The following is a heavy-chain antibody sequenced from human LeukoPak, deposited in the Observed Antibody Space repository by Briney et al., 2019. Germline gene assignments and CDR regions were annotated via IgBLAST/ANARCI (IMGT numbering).Heavy chain of an antibody. J-gene: IGHJ4*02. D-gene: IGHD3-3*01. CDR1: GFTFDDYA. CDR2: ISWNSGSI. CDR3: ARDAGGDFWSGYSTNYFDY. Sequence: SLRLSCAASGFTFDDYAMHWVRQAPGKGLEWVSGISWNSGSIGYADSVKGRFTISRDNSKNTLHLQMGSLRGEDMAVYYCARDAGGDFWSGYSTNYFDYWGQGTLVTVSS. V-gene: IGHV3-9*03.